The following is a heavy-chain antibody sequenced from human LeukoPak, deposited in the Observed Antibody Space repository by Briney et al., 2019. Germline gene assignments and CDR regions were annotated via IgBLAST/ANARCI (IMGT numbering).Heavy chain of an antibody. CDR2: IFTSGNT. CDR1: CVPLCNLH. Sequence: PSETLSLTCTVSCVPLCNLHWIWIRQPAGKGLEWIGLIFTSGNTNYNPSLKSRVTVSEDTSKNQFSLKLSSVTAADTAVYYCARVRGISSMADFDYWGQGTLVTVSS. J-gene: IGHJ4*02. V-gene: IGHV4-4*07. CDR3: ARVRGISSMADFDY. D-gene: IGHD2/OR15-2a*01.